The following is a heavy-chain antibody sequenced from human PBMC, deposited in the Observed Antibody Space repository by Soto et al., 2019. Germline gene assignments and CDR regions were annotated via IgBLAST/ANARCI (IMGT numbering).Heavy chain of an antibody. V-gene: IGHV1-18*01. CDR2: INTYNGNT. Sequence: ASVKVSCKAXWYTFTRYGIGWSRQAPGQGLEWMGWINTYNGNTNYAQNVQGRVTLTTDTSTSTAYMELRNLRSNDTAIYYCAMVDVYVTPSPQDVWGQGTTVTVSS. J-gene: IGHJ6*02. D-gene: IGHD3-16*01. CDR3: AMVDVYVTPSPQDV. CDR1: WYTFTRYG.